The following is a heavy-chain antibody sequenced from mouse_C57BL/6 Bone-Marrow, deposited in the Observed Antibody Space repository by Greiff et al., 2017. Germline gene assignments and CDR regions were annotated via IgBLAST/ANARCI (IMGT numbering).Heavy chain of an antibody. CDR2: ISDGGSYT. V-gene: IGHV5-4*03. CDR1: GFTFSSYA. Sequence: VKLVESGGGLVKPGGSLKLSCAASGFTFSSYAMSWVRQTPEKRLEWVATISDGGSYTYYPDNVKGRFTISRDNAKNNLYLQMSHLKSEDTAMYYCARMCYWYFDVWGTGTTVTVSS. J-gene: IGHJ1*03. CDR3: ARMCYWYFDV.